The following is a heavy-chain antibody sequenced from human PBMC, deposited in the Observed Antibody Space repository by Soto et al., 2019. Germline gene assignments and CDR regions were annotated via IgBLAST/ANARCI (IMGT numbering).Heavy chain of an antibody. D-gene: IGHD4-4*01. Sequence: GESLKISCKGSGYSFTSYWISWVRQMPGKGLEWMGRIDPSDSYTNYSPSFQGHVTISADKSISTEYLQWSSLKASATAMYCCARHTTVPTIVDVWFDPWGQGTLVTVSS. CDR2: IDPSDSYT. CDR3: ARHTTVPTIVDVWFDP. V-gene: IGHV5-10-1*01. J-gene: IGHJ5*02. CDR1: GYSFTSYW.